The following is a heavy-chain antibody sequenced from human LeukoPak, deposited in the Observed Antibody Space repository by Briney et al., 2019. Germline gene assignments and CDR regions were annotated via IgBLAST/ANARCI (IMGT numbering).Heavy chain of an antibody. J-gene: IGHJ4*02. CDR2: INHSGST. CDR1: GGSFSGYY. V-gene: IGHV4-34*01. Sequence: PSETLSLTCAVYGGSFSGYYWSWIRQPPGKGLEWIGEINHSGSTNYNPSLKSRVTISVDTSKNQFSLKPTSVTAADTAVYYCARGVNSGYFDYCGQGTLVTVSS. D-gene: IGHD1-26*01. CDR3: ARGVNSGYFDY.